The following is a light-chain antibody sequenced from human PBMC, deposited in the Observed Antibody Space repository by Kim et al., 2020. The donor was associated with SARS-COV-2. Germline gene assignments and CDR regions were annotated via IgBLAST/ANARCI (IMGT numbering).Light chain of an antibody. CDR2: QDS. CDR3: QAWDSSTAV. J-gene: IGLJ2*01. Sequence: SYELTQPPLVSVSPGQTASITCSGDKLGDKYACWYQQKPGQSPVLVISQDSKRPSGIPERFSGSNSGNTATLTISGTQAMDEADYYCQAWDSSTAVFGGGTQLTVL. V-gene: IGLV3-1*01. CDR1: KLGDKY.